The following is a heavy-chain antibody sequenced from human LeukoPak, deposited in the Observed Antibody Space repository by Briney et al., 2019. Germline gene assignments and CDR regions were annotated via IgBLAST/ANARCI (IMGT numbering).Heavy chain of an antibody. J-gene: IGHJ4*02. Sequence: RPSETLSLTCAVYGGSFSGYYWSWIRQPPGKRLEWIGEINHSGSTNYNPSLKSRVTISVDTSKNQFSLKLSSVTAADTAVYYCARVWRPLLWFGESRGNYFDYWGQGTLVTVSS. V-gene: IGHV4-34*01. CDR3: ARVWRPLLWFGESRGNYFDY. D-gene: IGHD3-10*01. CDR2: INHSGST. CDR1: GGSFSGYY.